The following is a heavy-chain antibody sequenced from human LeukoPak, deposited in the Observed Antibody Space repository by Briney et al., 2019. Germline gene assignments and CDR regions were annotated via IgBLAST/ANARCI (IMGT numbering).Heavy chain of an antibody. Sequence: SETLSLTCTVSGDSMRSFYWSFIRQPAGKGLEWIGRFHTSGTTWYNASLKSRVAMSVDTSKNQFSLRLTSVTAADTAVYYCARGDLYDGGGRNWFDPWGQGTLVTVSS. J-gene: IGHJ5*02. D-gene: IGHD3-16*01. CDR3: ARGDLYDGGGRNWFDP. CDR1: GDSMRSFY. CDR2: FHTSGTT. V-gene: IGHV4-4*07.